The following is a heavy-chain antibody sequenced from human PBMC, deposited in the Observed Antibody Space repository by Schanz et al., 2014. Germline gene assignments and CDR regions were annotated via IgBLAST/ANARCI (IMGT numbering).Heavy chain of an antibody. CDR1: GFTFRDYY. Sequence: QVQLVESGGGLVKPGGSLRLSCAASGFTFRDYYMSWIRQAPGKGLEWLSYIDGKSTTVYYADSVKGRFTVSRDNAKNSLYLQMNSLSADDTAVFYCAKGMGYCSGGTCYDYYYYGLDVWGQGTTVTVSS. J-gene: IGHJ6*02. D-gene: IGHD2-15*01. CDR3: AKGMGYCSGGTCYDYYYYGLDV. V-gene: IGHV3-11*01. CDR2: IDGKSTTV.